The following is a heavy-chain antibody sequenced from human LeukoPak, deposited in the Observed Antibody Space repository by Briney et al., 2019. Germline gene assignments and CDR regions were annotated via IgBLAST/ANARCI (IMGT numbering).Heavy chain of an antibody. CDR3: AKDYDFWSGYYLDY. CDR2: ISGSGGST. J-gene: IGHJ4*02. D-gene: IGHD3-3*01. V-gene: IGHV3-23*01. Sequence: AGGSLRLSCAASGFTFSSYAMSWVRQAPGKGLEWVSAISGSGGSTYYADSVKGRFTISRDNSKNTLYLQMNSLRAEDTAVYYCAKDYDFWSGYYLDYWGQGTLVTVSS. CDR1: GFTFSSYA.